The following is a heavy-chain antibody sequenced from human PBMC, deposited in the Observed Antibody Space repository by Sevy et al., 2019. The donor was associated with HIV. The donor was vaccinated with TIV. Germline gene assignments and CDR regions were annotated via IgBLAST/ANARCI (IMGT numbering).Heavy chain of an antibody. Sequence: GGSLRLSCAASGFTFSSYGMHWVRQAPGKGLEWLSYISTGSSTKYYADSVKGRFTISRDDAKNSLYLQMNSLRDEDTAVYYCARDQGGPQWFDPWGQGTLVTVSS. D-gene: IGHD6-25*01. J-gene: IGHJ5*02. CDR3: ARDQGGPQWFDP. V-gene: IGHV3-48*02. CDR1: GFTFSSYG. CDR2: ISTGSSTK.